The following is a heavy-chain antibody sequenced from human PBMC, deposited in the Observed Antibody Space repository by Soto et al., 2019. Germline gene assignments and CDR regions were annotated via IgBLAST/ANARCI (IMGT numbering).Heavy chain of an antibody. CDR3: TRAGYCSGGSCYSDYYYYYMDV. CDR2: IRSKAYGGTT. CDR1: GFTFGDYA. V-gene: IGHV3-49*03. Sequence: GGSLRLSCTASGFTFGDYAMSWFRQAPGKGLEWVGFIRSKAYGGTTEYAASVKGRFTISRDDSKSIAYLQMNSLKTEDTAVYYCTRAGYCSGGSCYSDYYYYYMDVWGKGTTVTVSS. J-gene: IGHJ6*03. D-gene: IGHD2-15*01.